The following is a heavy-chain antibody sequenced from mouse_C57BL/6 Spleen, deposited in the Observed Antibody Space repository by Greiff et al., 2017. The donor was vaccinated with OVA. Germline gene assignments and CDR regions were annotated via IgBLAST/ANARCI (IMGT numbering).Heavy chain of an antibody. Sequence: QVTLKVSGPGILQPSQTLSLSCSFSGFSLSTFGMGVGWLRQPSGQGLVWLAHIWWDDDKYYNPALKSPPTISKDTSKNQVVLKIANVDTADTATYYCARIYDGYWYYFDYWGQGTTLTVSS. J-gene: IGHJ2*01. CDR3: ARIYDGYWYYFDY. CDR2: IWWDDDK. V-gene: IGHV8-8*01. CDR1: GFSLSTFGMG. D-gene: IGHD2-3*01.